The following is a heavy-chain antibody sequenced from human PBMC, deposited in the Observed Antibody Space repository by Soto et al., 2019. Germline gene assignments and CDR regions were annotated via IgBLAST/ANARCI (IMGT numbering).Heavy chain of an antibody. CDR2: LYYSGTT. CDR1: GGSISSYY. Sequence: QVQLQESGPGMVKPSETLSLTCTVSGGSISSYYWSWIRQSPGKGLEWIGYLYYSGTTTYNPSLKSRVIISRDTSKNQFSLKLTSVTAADTAVYYCARRFNAEGKDAFDVWGQGISVTVSS. J-gene: IGHJ3*01. V-gene: IGHV4-59*08. CDR3: ARRFNAEGKDAFDV.